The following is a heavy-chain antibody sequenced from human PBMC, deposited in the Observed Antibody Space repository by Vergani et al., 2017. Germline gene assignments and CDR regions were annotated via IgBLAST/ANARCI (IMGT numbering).Heavy chain of an antibody. CDR3: ARDRSSSGSYYYAADAFDI. CDR1: GGTFRSYA. D-gene: IGHD1-26*01. Sequence: QVQLVQSGAEVKKPGSSVKVSCKASGGTFRSYAINWVRQAPGQGLEWMGWIIPIFGTANYAQKFQGRVTITADESTSTAYMELSSLRSEDTAVYYCARDRSSSGSYYYAADAFDIWGQGTMVTVSS. CDR2: IIPIFGTA. J-gene: IGHJ3*02. V-gene: IGHV1-69*01.